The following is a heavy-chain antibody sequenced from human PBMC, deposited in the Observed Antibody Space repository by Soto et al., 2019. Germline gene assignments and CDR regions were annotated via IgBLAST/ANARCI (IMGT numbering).Heavy chain of an antibody. J-gene: IGHJ5*02. CDR2: MNPNSGNT. Sequence: GASVEVACPASGYTLSIYVVNVVLKAPGQGLEWMGWMNPNSGNTGYAQKFQGRVTMTRNTSISTAYMELSSLRSEDTAVYYCARRSGAGIYYDFWSGYYSNWFDPWGQGTLVTVTS. D-gene: IGHD3-3*01. CDR3: ARRSGAGIYYDFWSGYYSNWFDP. CDR1: GYTLSIYV. V-gene: IGHV1-8*02.